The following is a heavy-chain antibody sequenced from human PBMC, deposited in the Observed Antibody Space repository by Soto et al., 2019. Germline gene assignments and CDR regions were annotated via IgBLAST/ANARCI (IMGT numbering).Heavy chain of an antibody. CDR2: INAGNGNT. CDR1: GYTFTSYA. J-gene: IGHJ6*03. D-gene: IGHD3-3*02. CDR3: AVRDLAPKRYYSSYMDV. V-gene: IGHV1-3*01. Sequence: ASVKVSCKASGYTFTSYAMHWVRQAPGQRLEWMGWINAGNGNTKYSQKFQGRVTTTRDTSASTAYMELSSLRSEDTAVYYCAVRDLAPKRYYSSYMDVWGKGTTVTVPS.